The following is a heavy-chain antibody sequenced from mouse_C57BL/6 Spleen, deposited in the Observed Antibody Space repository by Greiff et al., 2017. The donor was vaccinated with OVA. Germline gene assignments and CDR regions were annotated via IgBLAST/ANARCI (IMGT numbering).Heavy chain of an antibody. CDR1: GFTFSDYG. V-gene: IGHV5-17*01. CDR3: ARRHGSSHGDAMDY. J-gene: IGHJ4*01. CDR2: ISSGSSTI. D-gene: IGHD1-1*01. Sequence: EVQLQESGGGLVKPGGSLKLSCAASGFTFSDYGMHWVRQAPEKGLEWVAYISSGSSTIYYADTVKGRFTISRDNAKNTLFLQMTSLRSEDTAMYYCARRHGSSHGDAMDYWGQGTSVTVSS.